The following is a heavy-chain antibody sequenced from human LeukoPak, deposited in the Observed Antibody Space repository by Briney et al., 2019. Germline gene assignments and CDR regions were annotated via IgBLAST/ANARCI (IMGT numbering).Heavy chain of an antibody. CDR3: ARGYCSGSSCFYYHGMDV. V-gene: IGHV3-74*01. D-gene: IGHD2-15*01. CDR1: GFTFSLYW. J-gene: IGHJ6*02. Sequence: GGSLRLSCAASGFTFSLYWMHWVRQAPGKGLVWVSRIEGGESSTNYADFVKGRFTISRDNAKNTVYLQMNSLRVEDTAVYYCARGYCSGSSCFYYHGMDVWGQGTTVTVSS. CDR2: IEGGESST.